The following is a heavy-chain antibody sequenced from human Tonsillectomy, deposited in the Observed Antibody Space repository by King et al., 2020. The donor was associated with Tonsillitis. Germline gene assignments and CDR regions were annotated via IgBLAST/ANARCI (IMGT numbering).Heavy chain of an antibody. CDR1: GFTFSSYA. Sequence: VQLVESGGGLVQPGGSLRLSCAASGFTFSSYAMSWVRPAPGKGLEWVSAISGSGGSTYYADSVKGRFTISRDNSKNTLYLQMNSLRAEDTAVYYCANPLGPYSGYYTNWGQGTLVTVSS. D-gene: IGHD3-22*01. V-gene: IGHV3-23*04. CDR3: ANPLGPYSGYYTN. J-gene: IGHJ4*02. CDR2: ISGSGGST.